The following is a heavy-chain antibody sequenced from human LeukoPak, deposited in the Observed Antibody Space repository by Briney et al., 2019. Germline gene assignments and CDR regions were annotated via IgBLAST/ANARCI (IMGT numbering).Heavy chain of an antibody. Sequence: PSETLSLTRTVSGGSINNYYWTWIRQPAGKGLDSIGRIYSSGNTNYNPSLKSRVTMSVDTSKNQFSLKMSSVTVADTAVYYCAKEQKGATDGNVFEYWGQGTLVTVSS. V-gene: IGHV4-4*07. CDR2: IYSSGNT. CDR1: GGSINNYY. CDR3: AKEQKGATDGNVFEY. J-gene: IGHJ4*02. D-gene: IGHD4/OR15-4a*01.